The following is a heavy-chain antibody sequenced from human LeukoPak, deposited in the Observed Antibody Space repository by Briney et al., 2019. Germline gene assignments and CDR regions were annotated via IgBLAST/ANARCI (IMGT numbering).Heavy chain of an antibody. D-gene: IGHD6-13*01. CDR3: ARARIPSIAAAGTTFQNWFDP. V-gene: IGHV4-61*02. J-gene: IGHJ5*02. Sequence: SETLSLTCTVSGGSISSGSYYWSWIRQPAGKGLEWIGRIYTSGSTNYNPSLKSRVTISVDTSKNQSSLKLSSVTDADTAVYYCARARIPSIAAAGTTFQNWFDPWGQGTLVTVSS. CDR1: GGSISSGSYY. CDR2: IYTSGST.